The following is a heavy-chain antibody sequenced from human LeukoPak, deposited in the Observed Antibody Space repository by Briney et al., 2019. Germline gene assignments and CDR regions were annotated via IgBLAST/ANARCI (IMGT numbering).Heavy chain of an antibody. D-gene: IGHD5-24*01. V-gene: IGHV3-48*01. J-gene: IGHJ4*02. CDR3: ARDYKYAFDN. Sequence: GGFLRLSCAASGFRFSDYSMNWVRQAPGKGLEWISYIGISSGNTNYADSVKGRFTISGDKAKNSLYLQMNSLRVEDTAVYYCARDYKYAFDNWGQGTLVTVSS. CDR2: IGISSGNT. CDR1: GFRFSDYS.